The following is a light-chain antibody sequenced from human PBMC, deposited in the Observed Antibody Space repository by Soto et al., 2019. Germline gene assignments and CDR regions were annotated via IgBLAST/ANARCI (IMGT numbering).Light chain of an antibody. CDR1: QSVSSSS. J-gene: IGKJ1*01. V-gene: IGKV3-20*01. CDR2: GAS. CDR3: QQYGSSSWT. Sequence: EIVLTQSPGTLSLSPGERATLSCSASQSVSSSSLAWYQQKPGQAPRLLIYGASSRATGIPDRFSGSGSGTDFTLTISRLEPEDFAVYYCQQYGSSSWTCGQGTKVDIK.